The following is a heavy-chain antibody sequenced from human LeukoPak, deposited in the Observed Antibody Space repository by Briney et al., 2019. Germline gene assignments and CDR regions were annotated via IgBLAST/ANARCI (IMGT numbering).Heavy chain of an antibody. D-gene: IGHD1-14*01. CDR3: ARNLGTAYYYYYYMDV. CDR2: ISSNGGST. Sequence: GGSLRLSCAASGFTFSSYAMHWVRQAPGKGLEYVSAISSNGGSTYYANSVKGRFTISRDNSKNTLYLQMGSLRAEDMAVYYCARNLGTAYYYYYYMDVWGKGTTVTVSS. J-gene: IGHJ6*03. V-gene: IGHV3-64*01. CDR1: GFTFSSYA.